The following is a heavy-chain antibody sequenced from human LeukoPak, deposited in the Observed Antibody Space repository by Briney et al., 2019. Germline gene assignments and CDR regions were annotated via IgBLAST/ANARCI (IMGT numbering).Heavy chain of an antibody. J-gene: IGHJ4*02. CDR2: LYYSGST. D-gene: IGHD3-22*01. CDR1: GGSISSGDYY. CDR3: ARVGYYDRSGAFDY. Sequence: SETLSLTCTVSGGSISSGDYYWSWIRQPPGKSLEWIGYLYYSGSTYYNPSLKSRVTISVATSKNQFSLKLSSVTAADTAGYYCARVGYYDRSGAFDYWGQGTLVTASS. V-gene: IGHV4-30-4*01.